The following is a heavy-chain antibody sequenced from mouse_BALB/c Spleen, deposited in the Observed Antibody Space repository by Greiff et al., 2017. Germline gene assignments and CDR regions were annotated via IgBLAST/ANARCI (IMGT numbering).Heavy chain of an antibody. CDR2: ISDGGSYT. D-gene: IGHD3-1*01. CDR1: GFTFSDYY. CDR3: ARDRDRGAMDY. V-gene: IGHV5-4*02. Sequence: EVQLVESGGGLVKPGGSLKLSCAASGFTFSDYYMYWVRQTPEKRLEWVATISDGGSYTYYPDSVKGRFTISRDNAKNNLYLQMSSLKSEDTAMYYCARDRDRGAMDYWGQGTSVTVSS. J-gene: IGHJ4*01.